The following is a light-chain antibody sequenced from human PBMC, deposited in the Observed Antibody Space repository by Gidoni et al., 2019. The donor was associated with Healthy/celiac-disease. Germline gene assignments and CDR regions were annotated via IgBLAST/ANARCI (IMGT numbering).Light chain of an antibody. Sequence: EIVLTQSPATLSLSPGERATLSCRASQSVSSYSAWYQQKPGQAPRLLIYDASNRATGIPARFSGSGSGTDFTLTISSLEPEDFAVYYCQQRSNYTFXGXTKVEIK. V-gene: IGKV3-11*01. CDR1: QSVSSY. CDR3: QQRSNYT. CDR2: DAS. J-gene: IGKJ4*01.